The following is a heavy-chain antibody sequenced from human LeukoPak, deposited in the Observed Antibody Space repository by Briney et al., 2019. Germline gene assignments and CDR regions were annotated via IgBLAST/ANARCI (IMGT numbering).Heavy chain of an antibody. J-gene: IGHJ4*02. Sequence: GRSLRLSCAASGFTFSSYGMHWVRQAPGKGLEWVAVIWYDGSNKYYADSVKGRFTISRDNSKNTLYLQMNSLRAEDTAVYYCAKGRSIAAAGTPFDYWGQGTLVTVSS. CDR1: GFTFSSYG. CDR3: AKGRSIAAAGTPFDY. D-gene: IGHD6-25*01. V-gene: IGHV3-33*06. CDR2: IWYDGSNK.